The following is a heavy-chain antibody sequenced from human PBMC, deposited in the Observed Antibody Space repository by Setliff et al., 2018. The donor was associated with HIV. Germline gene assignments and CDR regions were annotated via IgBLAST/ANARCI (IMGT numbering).Heavy chain of an antibody. J-gene: IGHJ4*02. CDR1: GGSIGSYY. Sequence: SLTCIVSGGSIGSYYWSWIRQSPGKGLEWIGYVYYSGSTNYNPSLKSRVTISVDTSKNQFSLKLTSVTAADTAVYYCARGPSLQTTLFDYWGQGTLVTVSS. V-gene: IGHV4-59*01. CDR3: ARGPSLQTTLFDY. CDR2: VYYSGST.